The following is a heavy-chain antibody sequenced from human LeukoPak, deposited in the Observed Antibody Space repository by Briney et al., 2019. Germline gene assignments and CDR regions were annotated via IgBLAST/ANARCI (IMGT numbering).Heavy chain of an antibody. CDR2: INPSGGST. Sequence: ASVKVSCKASGYTFTNYYLHWVRQAPGQGLEWMGIINPSGGSTTYAQKFQGRVTMTRGTSTSTVYMELSGLRSEDTGVYYCARGGAMGNALDIWGQGTMVTISS. J-gene: IGHJ3*02. CDR1: GYTFTNYY. CDR3: ARGGAMGNALDI. V-gene: IGHV1-46*01. D-gene: IGHD5-18*01.